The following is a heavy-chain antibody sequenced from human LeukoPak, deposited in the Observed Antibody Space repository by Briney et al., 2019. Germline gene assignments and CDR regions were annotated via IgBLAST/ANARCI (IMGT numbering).Heavy chain of an antibody. CDR3: ARGRPSPRITMVRGPMNNWFDP. CDR2: IWYDGSNK. CDR1: GFTFSSYG. J-gene: IGHJ5*02. V-gene: IGHV3-33*01. Sequence: GGSLRLSCAASGFTFSSYGMHWVRQAPGKGLEWVAVIWYDGSNKYYADSVKGRFTISRDNSKNTLYLQMNSLRAEDTAVYYCARGRPSPRITMVRGPMNNWFDPWGQGTLVTVSS. D-gene: IGHD3-10*01.